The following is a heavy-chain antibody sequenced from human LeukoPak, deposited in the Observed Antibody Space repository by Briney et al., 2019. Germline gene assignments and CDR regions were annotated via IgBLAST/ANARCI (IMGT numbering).Heavy chain of an antibody. CDR3: ARHKSSSSWPYYFDY. D-gene: IGHD6-13*01. Sequence: SETLSLTCTVSGGSISSSSYYWGWIRQPPGTGLEWIGSIHNSGSTYYNLSLKSRVTISVDTSKNQFSLKLSSVTAADTAVYYFARHKSSSSWPYYFDYWGQGTLVTVSS. J-gene: IGHJ4*02. CDR1: GGSISSSSYY. V-gene: IGHV4-39*01. CDR2: IHNSGST.